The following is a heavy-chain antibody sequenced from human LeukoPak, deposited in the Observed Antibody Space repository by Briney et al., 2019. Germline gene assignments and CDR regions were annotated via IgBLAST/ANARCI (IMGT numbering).Heavy chain of an antibody. J-gene: IGHJ6*03. CDR3: ARVSYSSSWYHDIYYYYYYMDV. CDR2: IYYSGST. Sequence: SETLSLTCTVSGGSISSSSYYWGWIRQPPGKGLEWIGSIYYSGSTYYNPSLKSRVTISVDTSKNQFSLKLSSVTAADTAVYYCARVSYSSSWYHDIYYYYYYMDVGGKGTTVTVSS. V-gene: IGHV4-39*07. D-gene: IGHD6-13*01. CDR1: GGSISSSSYY.